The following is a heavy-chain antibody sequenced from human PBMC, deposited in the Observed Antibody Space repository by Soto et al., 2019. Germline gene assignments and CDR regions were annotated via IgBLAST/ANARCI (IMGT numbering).Heavy chain of an antibody. D-gene: IGHD3-22*01. J-gene: IGHJ4*02. V-gene: IGHV1-69*13. CDR2: IIPIFGTA. Sequence: ASVKVSCKASGGTFSIYAISWVRQAPGQGLEWMGGIIPIFGTANYAQKFQGRVTITADESTSTAYMELSSLRSEDTAVYYCATGDSSGYLVDYWGQGTLVTVSS. CDR3: ATGDSSGYLVDY. CDR1: GGTFSIYA.